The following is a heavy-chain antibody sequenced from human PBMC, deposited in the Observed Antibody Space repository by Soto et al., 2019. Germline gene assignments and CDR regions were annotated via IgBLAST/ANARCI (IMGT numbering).Heavy chain of an antibody. CDR1: GGSISNGGYS. Sequence: SETLSLTCAVSGGSISNGGYSWSWIRQPPGKGLEWIGYIYHSGSTNYNPSLKSRVTMAVDRSKNQFSLKLTSVTAADTAVYYSVRGGYSYGFGWFGPWGQGTLVTVYS. CDR2: IYHSGST. D-gene: IGHD5-18*01. J-gene: IGHJ5*02. V-gene: IGHV4-30-2*01. CDR3: VRGGYSYGFGWFGP.